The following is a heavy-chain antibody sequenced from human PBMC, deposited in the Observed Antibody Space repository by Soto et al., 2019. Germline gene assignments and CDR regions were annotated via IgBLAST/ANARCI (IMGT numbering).Heavy chain of an antibody. V-gene: IGHV6-1*01. CDR2: TYYRSKWYN. CDR3: AREFGPVAGTYYYGMDV. J-gene: IGHJ6*02. D-gene: IGHD6-19*01. Sequence: SRTLSLTCAISVDSVSSNSAAWNWIRQSPSRGLEWLGRTYYRSKWYNDYAVSVKSRITINPDTSKNQFSLQLNSVTPEDTAVYYCAREFGPVAGTYYYGMDVWGQGTTVTVSS. CDR1: VDSVSSNSAA.